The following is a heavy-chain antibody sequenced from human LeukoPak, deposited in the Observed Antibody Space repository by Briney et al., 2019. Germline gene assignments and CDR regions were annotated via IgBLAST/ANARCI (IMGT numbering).Heavy chain of an antibody. CDR1: GGSISSGSYY. CDR3: ARGRGRRWYPYYFDY. D-gene: IGHD3-10*01. Sequence: SQTLSLTCTVSGGSISSGSYYWSWIRQPAGKGLEWIGRIYTSGSTNYNPSPKSRVTISVDTSKNQFSLKLSSVTAADTAVYYCARGRGRRWYPYYFDYWGRGTLVTVSS. V-gene: IGHV4-61*02. CDR2: IYTSGST. J-gene: IGHJ4*02.